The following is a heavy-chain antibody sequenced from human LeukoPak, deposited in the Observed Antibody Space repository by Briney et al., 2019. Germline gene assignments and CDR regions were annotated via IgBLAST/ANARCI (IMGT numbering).Heavy chain of an antibody. D-gene: IGHD2-8*01. CDR3: ATDLRPNSGFDP. CDR2: IDPEDGET. CDR1: GYTLTELS. V-gene: IGHV1-24*01. Sequence: GASVKVSCKVSGYTLTELSMHWVRQAPGKGLEWMGGIDPEDGETIYAQKFQGRVTMTEDTSTDTAYMELSSLRSEDTAVYYCATDLRPNSGFDPWGQGTLVTVSS. J-gene: IGHJ5*02.